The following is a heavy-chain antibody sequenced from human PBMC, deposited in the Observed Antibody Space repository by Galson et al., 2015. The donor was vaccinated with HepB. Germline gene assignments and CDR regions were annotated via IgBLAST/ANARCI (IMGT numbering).Heavy chain of an antibody. Sequence: ETLSLTCAVYGGSFSGYYWSWIRQPPGKGLKRIGEINHSGSTNYNPSLKSRVTISVDTSKNQFSLKLSSVTAADTAVYYCARGGVALYDSGSYYNGPHFDYWGQGTLITVSS. CDR2: INHSGST. J-gene: IGHJ4*02. V-gene: IGHV4-34*01. CDR3: ARGGVALYDSGSYYNGPHFDY. CDR1: GGSFSGYY. D-gene: IGHD3-10*01.